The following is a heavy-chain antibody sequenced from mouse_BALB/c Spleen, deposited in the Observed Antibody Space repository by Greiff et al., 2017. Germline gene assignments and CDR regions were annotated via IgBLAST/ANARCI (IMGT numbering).Heavy chain of an antibody. J-gene: IGHJ4*01. CDR1: GFNIKDSY. CDR3: ARPTVVATVDY. V-gene: IGHV14-3*02. D-gene: IGHD1-1*01. Sequence: EVQLQQSGAELVKPGASVKLSCTASGFNIKDSYMHWVKQRPEQGLEWIGRIDPANGNTKYDPKFQGKATITADTSSNTAYLQLSSLTSEDTAVYYCARPTVVATVDYWGQGTSVTVSA. CDR2: IDPANGNT.